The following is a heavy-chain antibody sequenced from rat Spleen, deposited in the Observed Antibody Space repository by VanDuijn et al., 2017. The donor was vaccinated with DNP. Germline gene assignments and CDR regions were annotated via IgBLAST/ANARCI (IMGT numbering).Heavy chain of an antibody. J-gene: IGHJ2*01. CDR2: ISYEGSRT. D-gene: IGHD1-4*01. Sequence: EVQLVESGGGLVQPGRSLKLSCAASGFTFSDYYMAWVRQAPTKGLEWVAYISYEGSRTYYRDSVKGRFTLSRDNAKSTLYLQMNSLRSEDTATYFCARGNYPGINTFDYWGQGVMVTVSS. CDR3: ARGNYPGINTFDY. V-gene: IGHV5-22*01. CDR1: GFTFSDYY.